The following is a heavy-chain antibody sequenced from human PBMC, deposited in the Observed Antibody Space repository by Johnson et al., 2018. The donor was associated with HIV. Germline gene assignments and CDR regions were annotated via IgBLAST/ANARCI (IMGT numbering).Heavy chain of an antibody. D-gene: IGHD3-9*01. CDR3: ARGKTGYDAFDI. CDR2: ISIDGNSR. CDR1: GFSLRTYG. V-gene: IGHV3-30*03. Sequence: QVQLVESGGGVVQPGRSMRLSCAATGFSLRTYGMHWVRQAPGKGLEWVAVISIDGNSRYYADSVKGRFTISRDNSKTTLYLQMNSLRAEDTAVYYCARGKTGYDAFDIWGQGTMVTVSS. J-gene: IGHJ3*02.